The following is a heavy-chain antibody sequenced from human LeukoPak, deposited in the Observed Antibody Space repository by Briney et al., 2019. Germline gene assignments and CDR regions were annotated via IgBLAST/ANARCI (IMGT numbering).Heavy chain of an antibody. D-gene: IGHD5-18*01. CDR1: GFTFSSYA. V-gene: IGHV3-30-3*01. CDR3: ARVHYVDTAMVTDRPFDY. Sequence: HPGGSLRLSCAASGFTFSSYAMHWVRQAPGKGLEWVAVISYDGSNKYYADSVKGRFTISRDNAKNSLYLQMNSLRAEDTAVYYCARVHYVDTAMVTDRPFDYWGQGTLVTVSS. CDR2: ISYDGSNK. J-gene: IGHJ4*02.